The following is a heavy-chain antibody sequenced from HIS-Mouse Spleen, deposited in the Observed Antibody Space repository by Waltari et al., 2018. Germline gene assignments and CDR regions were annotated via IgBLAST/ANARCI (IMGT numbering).Heavy chain of an antibody. D-gene: IGHD3-3*01. J-gene: IGHJ6*02. CDR1: GGSISSYY. Sequence: QVQLQESGPGLVKPSETLSLTCTVSGGSISSYYWSWIRQPPGKGLEWIGYLYSRGGTHYNPSLKRRVTISVDTSKNQFSLKLSSVTAADTAVYYCAREYYDFWSGYYPYYYGMDVWGQGTTVTVSS. V-gene: IGHV4-59*01. CDR3: AREYYDFWSGYYPYYYGMDV. CDR2: LYSRGGT.